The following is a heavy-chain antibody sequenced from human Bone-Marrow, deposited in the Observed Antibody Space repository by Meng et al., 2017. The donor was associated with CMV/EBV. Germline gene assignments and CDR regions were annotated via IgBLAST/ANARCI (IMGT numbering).Heavy chain of an antibody. D-gene: IGHD2-2*01. CDR2: IRYDGKSE. Sequence: GGSLRLSCAASGFTFNTYDMHWVRQAPGKGLEWVAFIRYDGKSEYYAESVKGRFTISRDNSNNTLYVQMDSLRAEDTAVYYCARGSAASRYYYYYYGMDVWGQGTTVTVSS. J-gene: IGHJ6*02. CDR3: ARGSAASRYYYYYYGMDV. CDR1: GFTFNTYD. V-gene: IGHV3-30*02.